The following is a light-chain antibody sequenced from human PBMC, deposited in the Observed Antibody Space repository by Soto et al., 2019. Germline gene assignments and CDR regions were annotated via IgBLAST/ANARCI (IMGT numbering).Light chain of an antibody. CDR1: GSNIGAGYD. V-gene: IGLV1-40*01. J-gene: IGLJ2*01. Sequence: QLVLTQPPSVSGAPGQRVTISCTGRGSNIGAGYDVHWYLQLPGTAPKLLIYANSNRPSGVPDRFSGSKSGTSASLAITGLQAEYEADYYCQSYDTSLSVVFGGGTKLTVL. CDR3: QSYDTSLSVV. CDR2: ANS.